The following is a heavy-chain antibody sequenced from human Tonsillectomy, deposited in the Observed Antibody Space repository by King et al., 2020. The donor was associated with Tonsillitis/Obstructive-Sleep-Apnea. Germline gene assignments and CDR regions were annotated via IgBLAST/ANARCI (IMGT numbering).Heavy chain of an antibody. CDR2: IRPRNSDS. J-gene: IGHJ4*02. V-gene: IGHV5-51*01. Sequence: QLVQSGAEMKKAGESLKISCKGSGYRFANYWIVWVRQKPGKGLEWMGVIRPRNSDSKYRPSFQGQVTVSADKSISTAYLQWSSLKVSDSATYYCARLSNVDFWALTFDYWGQGTQVTVSS. CDR3: ARLSNVDFWALTFDY. CDR1: GYRFANYW. D-gene: IGHD3/OR15-3a*01.